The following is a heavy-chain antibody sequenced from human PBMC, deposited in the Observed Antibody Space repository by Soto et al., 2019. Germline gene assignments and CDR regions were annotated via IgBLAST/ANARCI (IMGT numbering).Heavy chain of an antibody. J-gene: IGHJ5*02. CDR1: GFTFNNYA. CDR2: ISGSGGSA. V-gene: IGHV3-23*01. CDR3: AKDDGPDTIRWFDP. Sequence: GGSLRLFCAASGFTFNNYAMNWVRQAPGKGLEWVSGISGSGGSAYYADSVKGRFAISRDNAENTLYLQMSSLRAEDTAVYYCAKDDGPDTIRWFDPWGQGTLVTVSS. D-gene: IGHD2-21*01.